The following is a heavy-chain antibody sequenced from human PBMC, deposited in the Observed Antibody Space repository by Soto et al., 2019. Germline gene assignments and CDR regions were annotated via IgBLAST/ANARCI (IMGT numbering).Heavy chain of an antibody. CDR2: IYPRHSDT. J-gene: IGHJ3*02. V-gene: IGHV5-51*01. CDR1: GYDFSSYW. CDR3: ARQTSFYDTFDI. Sequence: PGESLKISCQGSGYDFSSYWIGWVRQMPGKGLEWMGIIYPRHSDTRYSPSFQGQVTISVDKSINTAYLQWSGLKASDTAVYYCARQTSFYDTFDIWGQGTMVTVSS. D-gene: IGHD6-6*01.